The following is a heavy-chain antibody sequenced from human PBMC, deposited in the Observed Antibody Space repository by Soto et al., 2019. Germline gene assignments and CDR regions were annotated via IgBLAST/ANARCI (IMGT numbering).Heavy chain of an antibody. CDR1: GFTWSSYA. J-gene: IGHJ4*02. CDR3: AKDTDQLVHMNFDY. CDR2: ISGSGGST. D-gene: IGHD6-13*01. V-gene: IGHV3-23*01. Sequence: SLRLSCAASGFTWSSYAMSWVRQAPGKGLEWVSAISGSGGSTYYADSVKGRFTISRDNSKNTLYLQMNSLRAEDTAVYYCAKDTDQLVHMNFDYWGQGTLVTVSS.